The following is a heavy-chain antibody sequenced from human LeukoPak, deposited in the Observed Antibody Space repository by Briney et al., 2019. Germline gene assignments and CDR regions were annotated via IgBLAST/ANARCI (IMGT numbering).Heavy chain of an antibody. D-gene: IGHD1-7*01. CDR1: GYTFTNYD. CDR2: T. Sequence: ASVKVSCRASGYTFTNYDINWVRQATGQGLTGYARKCQGRVTITRNTPINTAYVELSRRRSEDTAVYYCAAPYPPTITGTNGGLSNWFDPWGQGTLVTVSS. J-gene: IGHJ5*02. V-gene: IGHV1-8*03. CDR3: AAPYPPTITGTNGGLSNWFDP.